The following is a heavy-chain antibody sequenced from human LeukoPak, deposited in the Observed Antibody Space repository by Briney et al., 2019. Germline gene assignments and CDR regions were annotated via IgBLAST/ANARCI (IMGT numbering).Heavy chain of an antibody. D-gene: IGHD1-1*01. V-gene: IGHV3-21*01. CDR2: ISSRSSYI. CDR3: ARDHNYAFDN. CDR1: GFTFSRHS. Sequence: GGSLRLSCAGSGFTFSRHSMNWFRQAPGKGLERVSSISSRSSYIFYADSVRGRFTISADKAKNSLYLQMNSLRVEDTAVYYCARDHNYAFDNWGQGTLVSVAS. J-gene: IGHJ4*02.